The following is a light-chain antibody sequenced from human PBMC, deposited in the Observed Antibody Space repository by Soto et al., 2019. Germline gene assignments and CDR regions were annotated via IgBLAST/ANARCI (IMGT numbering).Light chain of an antibody. J-gene: IGLJ2*01. CDR3: CSYATPRL. CDR1: SSDVGSYTL. V-gene: IGLV2-23*02. Sequence: QSALTQPASVSGSPAQSITISCTGTSSDVGSYTLVSWYQQHPGKAPRLIIYEVSERPSGVSHRFSGSKTGNTASLTISGLQAEDEADYYCCSYATPRLFGGGTKLTVL. CDR2: EVS.